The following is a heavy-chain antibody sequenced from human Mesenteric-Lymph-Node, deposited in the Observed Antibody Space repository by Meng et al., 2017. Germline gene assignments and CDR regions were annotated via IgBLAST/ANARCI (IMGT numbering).Heavy chain of an antibody. CDR3: ARGLPKRSKYYYGSGGNFDY. J-gene: IGHJ4*02. CDR1: GGSFSGYY. V-gene: IGHV4-34*01. CDR2: IHHSGSS. Sequence: SETLSLTCAVYGGSFSGYYWRGIRQPPGKGLEWIGEIHHSGSSKYSPSLKSRVTISVDTSKNQFSLKLSSVTAADTAVYYCARGLPKRSKYYYGSGGNFDYWGQGTLVTVSS. D-gene: IGHD3-10*01.